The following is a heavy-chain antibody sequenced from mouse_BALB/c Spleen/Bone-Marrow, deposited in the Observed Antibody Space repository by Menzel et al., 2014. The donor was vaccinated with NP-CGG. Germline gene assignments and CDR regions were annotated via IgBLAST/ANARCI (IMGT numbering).Heavy chain of an antibody. V-gene: IGHV5-4*02. D-gene: IGHD1-1*01. J-gene: IGHJ1*01. Sequence: EVMLVESGGGLVKPGGSLNLSFAASGFTFSDYFMYWVRQTPEKRLEWVATISDGGSSTYYLDSVKGRFTISRDNAKNNLYLQMSSLKSEDIAMYYCARQDYFAGSYRYFDVWCAATTVTVSS. CDR2: ISDGGSST. CDR1: GFTFSDYF. CDR3: ARQDYFAGSYRYFDV.